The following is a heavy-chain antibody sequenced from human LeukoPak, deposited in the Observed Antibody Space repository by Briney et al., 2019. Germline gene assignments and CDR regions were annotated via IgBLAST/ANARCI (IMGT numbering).Heavy chain of an antibody. CDR1: GYTFTSYY. CDR3: ARLVCGGGSCPAEFDY. J-gene: IGHJ4*02. V-gene: IGHV1-46*01. CDR2: INPSGGST. Sequence: GASVKVSCKASGYTFTSYYMHWVRQAPGQGLEWMGIINPSGGSTSYAQKFQGRVTMTRDTSTSTVYMELSSLRSEDTAVYYCARLVCGGGSCPAEFDYWGQGTLVTVSS. D-gene: IGHD2-15*01.